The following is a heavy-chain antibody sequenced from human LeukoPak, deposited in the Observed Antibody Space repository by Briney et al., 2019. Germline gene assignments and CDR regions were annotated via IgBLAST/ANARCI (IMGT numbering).Heavy chain of an antibody. CDR3: ARSRDYSNAGSFGY. J-gene: IGHJ4*02. V-gene: IGHV1-2*02. Sequence: GASVKVSCKASGYTFTGYYMHWVRQAPGQGLEWMGWINPNSGGTNYAQKFQGRVTMTRDKSTSTVYMELSSLRSEDTAVYYCARSRDYSNAGSFGYWGQGILVTVSS. CDR2: INPNSGGT. CDR1: GYTFTGYY. D-gene: IGHD4-11*01.